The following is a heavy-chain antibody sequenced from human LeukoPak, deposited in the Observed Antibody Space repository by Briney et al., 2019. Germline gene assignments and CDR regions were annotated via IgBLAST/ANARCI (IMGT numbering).Heavy chain of an antibody. CDR1: GYTFTGYY. Sequence: ASVKVSCKASGYTFTGYYMHWVRQAPGQGLEWMGWINPNSGGTNYAQKFQGRVTMTRDTSISTAYMELSRLRSGDTAVYYCARDSAEVYAIFDYWGQGTLVTVSS. CDR3: ARDSAEVYAIFDY. V-gene: IGHV1-2*02. J-gene: IGHJ4*02. D-gene: IGHD2-8*01. CDR2: INPNSGGT.